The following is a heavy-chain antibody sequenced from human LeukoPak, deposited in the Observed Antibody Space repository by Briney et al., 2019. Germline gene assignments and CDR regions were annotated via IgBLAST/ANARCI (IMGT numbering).Heavy chain of an antibody. CDR2: IYYSGST. J-gene: IGHJ3*02. D-gene: IGHD6-13*01. Sequence: SETLSLTCTVSGGSISSYYWSWIRQPPRKGLEWIGYIYYSGSTNYNPSLKSRVTISVDTSKNQFSLKLSSVTAADTAVYYCARGRIAAADIWGQGTMVTVSS. CDR1: GGSISSYY. CDR3: ARGRIAAADI. V-gene: IGHV4-59*01.